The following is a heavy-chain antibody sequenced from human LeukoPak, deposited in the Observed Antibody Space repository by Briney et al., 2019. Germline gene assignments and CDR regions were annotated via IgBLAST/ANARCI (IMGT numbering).Heavy chain of an antibody. CDR3: AYSEGSGNPFDY. J-gene: IGHJ4*02. CDR1: GYTFTSYD. V-gene: IGHV1-8*01. Sequence: ASVKVSCKASGYTFTSYDINWVRQATGQGVEWMGWMNPNSGNTGYAQKFQGRVTMTRNTSISTAYMELSSLRSEDTAVYYCAYSEGSGNPFDYWGQGTLVTVSS. D-gene: IGHD3-10*01. CDR2: MNPNSGNT.